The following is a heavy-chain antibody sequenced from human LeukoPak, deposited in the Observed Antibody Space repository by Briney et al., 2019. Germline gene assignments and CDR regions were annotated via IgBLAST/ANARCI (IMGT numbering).Heavy chain of an antibody. D-gene: IGHD6-13*01. J-gene: IGHJ4*02. CDR2: IKQDGSEK. V-gene: IGHV3-7*05. Sequence: GGSLRLSCAASGFSFSSNWMTWVRQAPGKGLEWVAYIKQDGSEKYCVDSVKGRFTISRDNAKNSLFLQMDSLSAEDTAVYYCARGGSGSSWFWFYWGQGTLVTVSS. CDR1: GFSFSSNW. CDR3: ARGGSGSSWFWFY.